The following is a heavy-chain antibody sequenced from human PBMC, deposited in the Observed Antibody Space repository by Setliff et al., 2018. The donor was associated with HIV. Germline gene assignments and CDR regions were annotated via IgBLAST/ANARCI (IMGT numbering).Heavy chain of an antibody. CDR1: GYTFTNYY. V-gene: IGHV1-46*01. D-gene: IGHD3-22*01. CDR2: VNTVGGGA. J-gene: IGHJ5*02. CDR3: ARGADHFDTSGYYSFFDP. Sequence: GASVKVSCKTSGYTFTNYYMHWMRQAPGQGLEWMGVVNTVGGGASYAQKFQGRLTVTRDTSTSTVYMELSSLRSEDTAVYYCARGADHFDTSGYYSFFDPWGQGTLVTVSS.